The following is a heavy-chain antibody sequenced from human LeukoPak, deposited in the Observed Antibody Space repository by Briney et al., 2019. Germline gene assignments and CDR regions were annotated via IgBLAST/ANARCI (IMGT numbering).Heavy chain of an antibody. CDR1: GFTFSSYA. Sequence: QPGGFLRLSCAASGFTFSSYAMSWVRQAPGKALEWVSAISGSGGSTYYADSVKGGFTICIDNSKNTLYMQMNSLRAEDTAVYNCANSASITIFGVVILDYWGQGTLVTVSS. D-gene: IGHD3-3*01. J-gene: IGHJ4*02. CDR2: ISGSGGST. V-gene: IGHV3-23*01. CDR3: ANSASITIFGVVILDY.